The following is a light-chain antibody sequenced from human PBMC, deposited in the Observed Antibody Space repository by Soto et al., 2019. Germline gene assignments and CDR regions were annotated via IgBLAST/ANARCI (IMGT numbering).Light chain of an antibody. J-gene: IGKJ5*01. V-gene: IGKV3-15*01. CDR1: QSVDSN. CDR2: GAS. CDR3: QQYYSYPIN. Sequence: EILMTQSPATLSVSPGERATVSCRASQSVDSNLAWYQQKPGQAPRLLIYGASARATGISARFSGSGSGTEFTLTISSLQSEDFGVYYCQQYYSYPINFGQGTRLEI.